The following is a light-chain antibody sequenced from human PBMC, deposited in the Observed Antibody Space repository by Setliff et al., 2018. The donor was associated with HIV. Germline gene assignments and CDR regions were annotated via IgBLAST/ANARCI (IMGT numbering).Light chain of an antibody. CDR1: NIGSKS. J-gene: IGLJ1*01. Sequence: LTQPPSVSVAPGKTARITCGGNNIGSKSVHWYQQKPGQAPVLVVYDDSHRPSGIPERFSGSKSGNTATLTISRVEAGDEADYYCQVWDSSSDHHVFGTGTRSPS. CDR2: DDS. CDR3: QVWDSSSDHHV. V-gene: IGLV3-21*03.